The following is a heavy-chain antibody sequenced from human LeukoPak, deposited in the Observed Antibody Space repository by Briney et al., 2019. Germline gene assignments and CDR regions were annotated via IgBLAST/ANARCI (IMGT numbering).Heavy chain of an antibody. Sequence: PSETLSLTCTVSGGSISSVGYFWSWIRQNPGKGLEWIGYIYYSGSTYYNPSLKSRVTISVDTSKNQFSLKLSSVTAADTAVYYCARRGGSGSYYSIGYWGQGTLVTVSS. CDR2: IYYSGST. CDR3: ARRGGSGSYYSIGY. CDR1: GGSISSVGYF. J-gene: IGHJ4*02. V-gene: IGHV4-31*03. D-gene: IGHD3-10*01.